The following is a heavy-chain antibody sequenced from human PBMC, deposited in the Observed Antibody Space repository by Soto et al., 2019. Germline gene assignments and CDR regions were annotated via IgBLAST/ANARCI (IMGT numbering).Heavy chain of an antibody. CDR2: IIPILGIA. Sequence: SVKVSCKASGGTFSSYTISWVRQAPGQGLEWMGRIIPILGIANYAQKFQGRVTITADKSTSTAYMELSSLRSEDTAVYYCARDQAAAVDYYYGMDVWGQGTTVTVSS. J-gene: IGHJ6*02. D-gene: IGHD6-13*01. CDR1: GGTFSSYT. V-gene: IGHV1-69*04. CDR3: ARDQAAAVDYYYGMDV.